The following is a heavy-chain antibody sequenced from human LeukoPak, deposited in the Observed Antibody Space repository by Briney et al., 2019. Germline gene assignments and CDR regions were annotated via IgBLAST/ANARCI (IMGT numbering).Heavy chain of an antibody. CDR2: ISSSSSYI. D-gene: IGHD3-22*01. J-gene: IGHJ3*02. Sequence: GGSLRLSCAASGFTFSSYSMNWVRQAPGKGLEWVSSISSSSSYIYYADSVKGRFTISRDNAKNSLYLQMNSLRAEDTAVYYCARVMSVTMIERAFDIWGQGTMVTVSS. V-gene: IGHV3-21*01. CDR3: ARVMSVTMIERAFDI. CDR1: GFTFSSYS.